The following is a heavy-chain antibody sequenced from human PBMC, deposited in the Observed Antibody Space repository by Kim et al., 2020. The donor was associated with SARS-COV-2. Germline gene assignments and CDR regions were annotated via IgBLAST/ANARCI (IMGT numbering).Heavy chain of an antibody. J-gene: IGHJ4*02. CDR1: GFTFKTYG. CDR3: AKDATYYDILTGYYPDY. D-gene: IGHD3-9*01. V-gene: IGHV3-30*18. Sequence: GGSLRLSCAASGFTFKTYGMHWARQAPGKGLEWVAVISYDGTDKYYADSVKGRFTISRDNSKNTLSLQMNSLRAEDTAVYYCAKDATYYDILTGYYPDYWGQGTLVTVSS. CDR2: ISYDGTDK.